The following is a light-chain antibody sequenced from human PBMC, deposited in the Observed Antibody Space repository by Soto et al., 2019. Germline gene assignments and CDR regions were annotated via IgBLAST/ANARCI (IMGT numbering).Light chain of an antibody. Sequence: DIQMTQSPSSLSASVGGRVTITCRASQGISNHLAWYQQKPGKVPKLLIYAASTLQSGVPSRFSGSGSGTDFTLTISSLQPEDVATYYCQKYNSAPPWTFGQGTKVDIK. V-gene: IGKV1-27*01. CDR2: AAS. CDR1: QGISNH. CDR3: QKYNSAPPWT. J-gene: IGKJ1*01.